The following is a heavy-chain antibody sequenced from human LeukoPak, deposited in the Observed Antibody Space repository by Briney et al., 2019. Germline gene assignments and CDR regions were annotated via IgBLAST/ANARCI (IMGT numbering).Heavy chain of an antibody. Sequence: GGSLRLSCAASGFTFSDHFMDWVRQAPGKGLEWVGRIRKRPNSYTTEYAASVQGRFAISRDDSKNSLYLQLNSLKTEDTAVYYCARVSTTVAGSDYLDYWGQGTQVTISS. J-gene: IGHJ4*02. CDR2: IRKRPNSYTT. CDR3: ARVSTTVAGSDYLDY. D-gene: IGHD6-19*01. CDR1: GFTFSDHF. V-gene: IGHV3-72*01.